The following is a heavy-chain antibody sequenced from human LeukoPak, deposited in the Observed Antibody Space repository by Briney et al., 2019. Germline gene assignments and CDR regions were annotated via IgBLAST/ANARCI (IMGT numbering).Heavy chain of an antibody. CDR1: GFTFDTYW. J-gene: IGHJ4*02. D-gene: IGHD6-19*01. V-gene: IGHV3-7*01. CDR2: IKKDGSEK. Sequence: GGSLRLSCAASGFTFDTYWMSWVRQAPGKGLEWVANIKKDGSEKYYADSVKGRFTISRDNSKNTLYLQMNSLRAEDTAVYYCAKPFSSGWWFAHPSRGFDYWGQGTLVTVSS. CDR3: AKPFSSGWWFAHPSRGFDY.